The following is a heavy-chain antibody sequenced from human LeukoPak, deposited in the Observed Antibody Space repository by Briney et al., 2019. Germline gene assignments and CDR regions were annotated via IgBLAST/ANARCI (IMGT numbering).Heavy chain of an antibody. V-gene: IGHV1-2*02. J-gene: IGHJ4*02. CDR2: INPNSGGT. CDR3: ARGPVWYSSSTGN. Sequence: ASVKVSCKASGYTFTGYYMHWVRQAPGQGLEWMGWINPNSGGTNYAQKFQGRVTMTRDTSISTAYMELSRLRSDDTAVYYCARGPVWYSSSTGNWGQGTLVTVPS. D-gene: IGHD6-6*01. CDR1: GYTFTGYY.